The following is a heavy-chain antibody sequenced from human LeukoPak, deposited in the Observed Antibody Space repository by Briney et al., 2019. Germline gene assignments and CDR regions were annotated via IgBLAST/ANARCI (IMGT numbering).Heavy chain of an antibody. D-gene: IGHD2-2*02. CDR1: GFTFSSSS. Sequence: GGSLRLSCAASGFTFSSSSMNWVRQAPGKGLEWVSSISSSSTHIYYADSVKGRFTISRDNARNSLYLQMNSLRAEDTAVYYCARSSSYCSITSCYIDYWGQGTLVTVSS. V-gene: IGHV3-21*01. J-gene: IGHJ4*02. CDR3: ARSSSYCSITSCYIDY. CDR2: ISSSSTHI.